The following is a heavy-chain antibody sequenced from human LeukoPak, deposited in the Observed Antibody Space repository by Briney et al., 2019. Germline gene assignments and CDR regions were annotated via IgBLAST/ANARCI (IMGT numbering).Heavy chain of an antibody. CDR2: INPNSGGT. D-gene: IGHD6-13*01. CDR1: GYTFTGYY. Sequence: ASVKVSCKASGYTFTGYYMHWVRQAPGQGLEWMGWINPNSGGTNYAQKFQGRVTMTRDTSISTAYMELSRLRSDDTAVYYCARDKRHSSSWYYYYYYMDVWGKGTTVTVSS. J-gene: IGHJ6*03. V-gene: IGHV1-2*02. CDR3: ARDKRHSSSWYYYYYYMDV.